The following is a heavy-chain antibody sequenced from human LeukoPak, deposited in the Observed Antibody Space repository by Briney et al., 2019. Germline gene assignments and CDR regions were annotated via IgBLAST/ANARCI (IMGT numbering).Heavy chain of an antibody. V-gene: IGHV1-24*01. D-gene: IGHD3-10*01. J-gene: IGHJ4*02. CDR2: FDPEDGET. CDR3: ATDSRFGELSFDY. Sequence: ASVKVPCKVSGYTLTELSMHWVRQAPGKGLEWMGGFDPEDGETIYAQKFQGRVTMTEDTSTDTAYMELSSLRSEDTAVYYCATDSRFGELSFDYWGQGTLVTVSS. CDR1: GYTLTELS.